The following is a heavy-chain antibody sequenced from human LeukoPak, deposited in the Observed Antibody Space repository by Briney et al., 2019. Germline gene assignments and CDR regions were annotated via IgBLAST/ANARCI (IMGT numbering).Heavy chain of an antibody. CDR1: GYTFTSYG. CDR3: AGSYCSGGSCYSHKYYYYGMDV. CDR2: ISAYNGNT. V-gene: IGHV1-18*01. J-gene: IGHJ6*02. Sequence: GASVKVSCKASGYTFTSYGISWVRQAPGQGLEWMGWISAYNGNTNYAQKLQGRVTMTTDTSTSTAYMELRSLRSDGTAVYYCAGSYCSGGSCYSHKYYYYGMDVWGQGTTVTVSS. D-gene: IGHD2-15*01.